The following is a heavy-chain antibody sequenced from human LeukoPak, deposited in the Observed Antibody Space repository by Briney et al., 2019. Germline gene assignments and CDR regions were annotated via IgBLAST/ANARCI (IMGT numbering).Heavy chain of an antibody. J-gene: IGHJ4*02. V-gene: IGHV4-59*01. CDR3: ARGGDGYNSVDY. CDR1: GGSISSYY. Sequence: PSETLSLTCTVSGGSISSYYWSWIRQPPGKGLEWIGYIYYGGSTNYNPSLKSRVTISVDTSKNQFSLKLSSVTAADTAVYYCARGGDGYNSVDYWGQGTLVTVSS. CDR2: IYYGGST. D-gene: IGHD5-24*01.